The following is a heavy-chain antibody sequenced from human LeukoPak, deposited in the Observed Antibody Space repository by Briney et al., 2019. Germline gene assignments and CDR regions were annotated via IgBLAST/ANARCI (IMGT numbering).Heavy chain of an antibody. Sequence: PWASVKVSCKASGGTFSSYAISWVRQAPGQGLEWMGRIIPILGIANYAQKFQGRVTITADKSTSTAYMELSSLRSEDTAVYYCARGGYSSGWYEDYWGQGTLVTVFS. J-gene: IGHJ4*02. V-gene: IGHV1-69*04. D-gene: IGHD6-19*01. CDR1: GGTFSSYA. CDR2: IIPILGIA. CDR3: ARGGYSSGWYEDY.